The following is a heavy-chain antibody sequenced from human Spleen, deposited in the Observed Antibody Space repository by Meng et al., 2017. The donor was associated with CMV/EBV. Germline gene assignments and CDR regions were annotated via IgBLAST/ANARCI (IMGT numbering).Heavy chain of an antibody. CDR2: INHSGST. CDR1: GGSCRGSL. J-gene: IGHJ4*02. V-gene: IGHV4-34*01. CDR3: ARGRGGLN. D-gene: IGHD3-10*01. Sequence: TLSLACTVYGGSCRGSLWSWIRQPPGKELEWIGEINHSGSTNYNPSLKSRVTISVDTSKNQFYLRLSSVTAADTAVYYCARGRGGLNWGQGTLVTVSS.